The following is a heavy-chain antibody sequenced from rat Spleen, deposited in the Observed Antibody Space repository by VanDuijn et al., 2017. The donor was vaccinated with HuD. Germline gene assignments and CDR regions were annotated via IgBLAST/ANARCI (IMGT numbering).Heavy chain of an antibody. CDR2: IWSGGST. D-gene: IGHD1-1*01. CDR3: ARVHYYSASSYFDY. Sequence: QVQLKESGPGLVQTSQTLSLTCNVSGLSLTSYHVSWVRQPPGKGLEWMGAIWSGGSTDYNSALKSRLSISRDTSKSQIFLEMNSLQTEDTAIYFCARVHYYSASSYFDYWGQGVMVTVSS. CDR1: GLSLTSYH. V-gene: IGHV2-15*01. J-gene: IGHJ2*01.